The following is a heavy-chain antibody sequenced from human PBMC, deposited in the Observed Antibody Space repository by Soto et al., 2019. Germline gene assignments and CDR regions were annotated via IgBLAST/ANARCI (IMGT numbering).Heavy chain of an antibody. Sequence: GGSLRFSCAASGFTFGSYAMHWVRQAPGKGLEWVAMISYDISNKKYADSGKGRFTISRDNSKNTLYLQMDSLRPEDTAVYYCARSTRYRDYVIDYWGQGTLVTVSS. V-gene: IGHV3-30-3*01. D-gene: IGHD4-17*01. CDR3: ARSTRYRDYVIDY. CDR2: ISYDISNK. J-gene: IGHJ4*02. CDR1: GFTFGSYA.